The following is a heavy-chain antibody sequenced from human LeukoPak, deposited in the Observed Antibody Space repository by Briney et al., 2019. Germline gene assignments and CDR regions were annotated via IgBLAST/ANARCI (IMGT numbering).Heavy chain of an antibody. V-gene: IGHV4-31*03. CDR2: IHYSGST. J-gene: IGHJ5*02. D-gene: IGHD2-8*01. CDR3: ARTVYASFDP. CDR1: GGSISSGGYY. Sequence: SETLSLTCTVSGGSISSGGYYWSWIRQNPGKGLEWIGYIHYSGSTNYNPSLKGRVTISVDTSKNQFSLKLRSVTAADTAVYYCARTVYASFDPWGQGTLVTVSS.